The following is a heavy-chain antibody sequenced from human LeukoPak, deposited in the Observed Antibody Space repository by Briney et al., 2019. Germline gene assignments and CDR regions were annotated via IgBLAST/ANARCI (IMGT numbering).Heavy chain of an antibody. D-gene: IGHD1-26*01. CDR1: GGTFSSYA. V-gene: IGHV1-69*13. CDR2: IIPIFGTA. Sequence: GASVKVSCKASGGTFSSYAISWVRQAPGQGLEWMGGIIPIFGTANYAQKFQGRVTITADESTSTAYMELSSLRSEDTAVYYCARGGVGAITFDYWGQGTLVTVSS. CDR3: ARGGVGAITFDY. J-gene: IGHJ4*02.